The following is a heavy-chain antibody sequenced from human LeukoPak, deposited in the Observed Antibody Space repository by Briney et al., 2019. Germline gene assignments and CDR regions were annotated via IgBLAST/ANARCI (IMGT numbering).Heavy chain of an antibody. CDR3: AREVPPRDKDAFGI. CDR2: IYYSGST. Sequence: SETLSPTCTVSGGSISSGDYYWRWIRQPPGKGLEWIGYIYYSGSTYYNPSLKSRVTISVDTSKNQFSLKLSSVTAADTAVYYCAREVPPRDKDAFGIWGQGTMVTVSS. V-gene: IGHV4-30-4*01. CDR1: GGSISSGDYY. J-gene: IGHJ3*02. D-gene: IGHD1-1*01.